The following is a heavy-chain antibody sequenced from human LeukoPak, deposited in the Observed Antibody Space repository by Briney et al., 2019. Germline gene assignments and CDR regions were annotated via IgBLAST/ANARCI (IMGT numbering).Heavy chain of an antibody. J-gene: IGHJ4*02. V-gene: IGHV3-21*01. D-gene: IGHD6-13*01. CDR1: GFTFSSYS. CDR3: ASGSSSGGLDY. Sequence: GGSLRLSCAASGFTFSSYSMNWVRQAPGKGLEWVSSISSSSSYIYYADSVKGRFTIPRDNAKNSLYLQMNSLRAEDTAVYYCASGSSSGGLDYWGQGTLVTVSS. CDR2: ISSSSSYI.